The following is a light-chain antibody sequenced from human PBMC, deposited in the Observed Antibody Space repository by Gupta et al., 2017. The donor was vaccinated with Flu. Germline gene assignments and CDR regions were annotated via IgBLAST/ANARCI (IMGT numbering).Light chain of an antibody. Sequence: EIVFTQSPATLSLSPGERATLSCRASQSVSSYLAWYQQKPGQAPRLLTYDASNRATGIPARFSGSGSGTDFTLTISSLEPEDFAVYYCQQRSNGYTFGQGTKLEIK. CDR2: DAS. V-gene: IGKV3-11*01. CDR3: QQRSNGYT. J-gene: IGKJ2*01. CDR1: QSVSSY.